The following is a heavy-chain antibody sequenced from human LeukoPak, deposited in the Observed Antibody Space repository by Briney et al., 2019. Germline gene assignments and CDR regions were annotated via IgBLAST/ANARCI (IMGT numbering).Heavy chain of an antibody. Sequence: SETLSLTCTVSGGSISSGDYYWSWICQPPGKGLEWIGYIYYSGSTYYNPSLKSRVTMSVDTSKNQFSLNLSFVTAADTAVYYCARALRQSTWGVQLWLQYYFDYWGQGILVTVSS. J-gene: IGHJ4*02. V-gene: IGHV4-30-4*01. CDR3: ARALRQSTWGVQLWLQYYFDY. CDR1: GGSISSGDYY. CDR2: IYYSGST. D-gene: IGHD5-18*01.